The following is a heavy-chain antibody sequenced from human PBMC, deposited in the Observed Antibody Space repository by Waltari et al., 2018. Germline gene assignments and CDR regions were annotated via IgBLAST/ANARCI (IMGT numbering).Heavy chain of an antibody. J-gene: IGHJ4*02. CDR3: AKGEAAAGLGG. Sequence: EVQLVESGGGLVQPGGSLRLSCAASGFTFSRSAMSWVRQAPGKGLEWVSAIRGSGGSTYYADSGKGRFTISRDNSKNTLYLQMNSLRAEDTAVYYCAKGEAAAGLGGWGQGTLVTVSS. CDR1: GFTFSRSA. V-gene: IGHV3-23*04. CDR2: IRGSGGST. D-gene: IGHD6-13*01.